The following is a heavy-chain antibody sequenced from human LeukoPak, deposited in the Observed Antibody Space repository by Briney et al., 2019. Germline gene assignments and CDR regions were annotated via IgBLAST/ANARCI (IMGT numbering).Heavy chain of an antibody. J-gene: IGHJ4*02. CDR3: AKRRESGIGSLYYFDS. CDR2: ISRSGDST. V-gene: IGHV3-23*01. Sequence: GGSLRLSCAASGFTFNSYSMSWVRQAQGKGLEWVSAISRSGDSTYYRDSVKGRFTISRDNSKNTLYLQMDSLGAEDTALYYCAKRRESGIGSLYYFDSWGQGTLVTVSS. D-gene: IGHD6-25*01. CDR1: GFTFNSYS.